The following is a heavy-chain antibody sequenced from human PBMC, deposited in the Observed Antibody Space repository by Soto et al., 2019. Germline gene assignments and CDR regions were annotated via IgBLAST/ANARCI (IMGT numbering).Heavy chain of an antibody. J-gene: IGHJ6*03. CDR1: GYTFTSYD. D-gene: IGHD2-2*01. V-gene: IGHV1-8*01. CDR2: MSPNSGNT. CDR3: ARRYCSSTSCGRGAKNYYYYYMDV. Sequence: ASVKVSCKASGYTFTSYDINWVRQATGQGLEWMGWMSPNSGNTGYAQKFQGRVTMTRNTSISTAYMELSSLRSEDTAVYYCARRYCSSTSCGRGAKNYYYYYMDVWGKGTTVTVSS.